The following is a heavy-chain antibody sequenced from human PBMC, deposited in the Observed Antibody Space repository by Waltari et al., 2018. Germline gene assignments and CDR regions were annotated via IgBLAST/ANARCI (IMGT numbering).Heavy chain of an antibody. V-gene: IGHV3-7*01. CDR2: IKPDGSEK. CDR3: ARDFNWGWFY. Sequence: EVQLVESGGGLVQPGGSLRLPCAASGFPFGTNWMSWVRQAPGKGLEWLVNIKPDGSEKYYVDSVKGRFTISRDNAKNSLSLQMDSLRAEDTAVYYCARDFNWGWFYWGQGALVTVSS. J-gene: IGHJ4*02. D-gene: IGHD7-27*01. CDR1: GFPFGTNW.